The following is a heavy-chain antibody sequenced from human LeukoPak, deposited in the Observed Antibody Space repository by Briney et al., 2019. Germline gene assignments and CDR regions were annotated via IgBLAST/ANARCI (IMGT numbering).Heavy chain of an antibody. Sequence: ASVKVSCKASGYTFTSYYMHWVRQAPGQGLEWMGIIDPSGGSTSYAQKFQGRVTMTRDTSTSTVYMELSSLRSEDTAVYYCARDEQQLNAFDIWGQGTMVTVSS. CDR1: GYTFTSYY. V-gene: IGHV1-46*01. D-gene: IGHD6-13*01. J-gene: IGHJ3*02. CDR3: ARDEQQLNAFDI. CDR2: IDPSGGST.